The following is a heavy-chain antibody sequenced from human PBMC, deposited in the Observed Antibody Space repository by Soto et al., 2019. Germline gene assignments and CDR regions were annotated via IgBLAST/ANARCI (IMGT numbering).Heavy chain of an antibody. CDR3: ATLKILYGGNSNFDY. J-gene: IGHJ4*02. V-gene: IGHV4-31*03. D-gene: IGHD4-17*01. CDR2: IYYSGST. CDR1: GGSISSGGYY. Sequence: SETLSLTCTVSGGSISSGGYYWSWIRQHPGKGLEWIGYIYYSGSTYYNPSLKSRVTISVDTSKNQFSLKLSSVTAADTAVYYCATLKILYGGNSNFDYWGQGTLVTVSS.